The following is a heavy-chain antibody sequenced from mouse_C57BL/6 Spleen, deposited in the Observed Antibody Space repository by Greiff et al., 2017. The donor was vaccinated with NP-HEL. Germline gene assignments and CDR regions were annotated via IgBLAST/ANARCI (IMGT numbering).Heavy chain of an antibody. J-gene: IGHJ3*01. CDR2: INPNNGGT. CDR1: GYTFTDYN. CDR3: ARTSSIYDGYYAWFAY. Sequence: EVQLQQSGPELVKPGASVKIPCKASGYTFTDYNMDWVKQSHGKSLEWIGDINPNNGGTIYNQKFKGKATLTVDKSSSTAYMELRSLTSEDTAVYYCARTSSIYDGYYAWFAYWGQGTLVTVSA. D-gene: IGHD2-3*01. V-gene: IGHV1-18*01.